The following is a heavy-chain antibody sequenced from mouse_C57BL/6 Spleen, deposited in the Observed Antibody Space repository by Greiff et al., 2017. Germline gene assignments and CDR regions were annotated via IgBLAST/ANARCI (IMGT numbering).Heavy chain of an antibody. CDR2: ISDGGSYT. CDR3: ARGLTTVVARYWYFDV. Sequence: VQLKESGGGLVKPGGSLKLSCAASGFTFSSYAMSWVRQTPEKRLEWVATISDGGSYTYYPDNVKGRFTISRDNAKNNLYLQMSHLKSEDTAMYYCARGLTTVVARYWYFDVWGTGTTVTVSS. V-gene: IGHV5-4*01. J-gene: IGHJ1*03. D-gene: IGHD1-1*01. CDR1: GFTFSSYA.